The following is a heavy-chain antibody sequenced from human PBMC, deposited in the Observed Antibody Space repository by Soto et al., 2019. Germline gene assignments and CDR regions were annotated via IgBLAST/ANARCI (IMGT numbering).Heavy chain of an antibody. Sequence: EVQLVQSGAEVKKPGESLKISCKGSGYSFTNYWIGWVRQMPGKGLEWMGIIYPGDSDTRYSPSFQGQVTISADKSISTAYLQWSSLKASDTAMYYCARQYSSSPGNTYYYYGMDVWGQGTTVTVSS. CDR3: ARQYSSSPGNTYYYYGMDV. D-gene: IGHD6-13*01. CDR2: IYPGDSDT. V-gene: IGHV5-51*01. J-gene: IGHJ6*02. CDR1: GYSFTNYW.